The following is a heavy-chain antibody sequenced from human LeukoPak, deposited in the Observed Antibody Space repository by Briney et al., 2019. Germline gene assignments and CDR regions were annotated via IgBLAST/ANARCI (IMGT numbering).Heavy chain of an antibody. Sequence: GGSLRLSCAASGFTFSSYAMSWVRQAPGKGLEWVSAISGSGGSTYYADSVKGRFTISRDNSKNMLYLQMNSLRAEDTAVYYCAKQLSRDTAMVTKGAFDIWGQGTMVTVSS. CDR2: ISGSGGST. V-gene: IGHV3-23*01. D-gene: IGHD5-18*01. CDR3: AKQLSRDTAMVTKGAFDI. J-gene: IGHJ3*02. CDR1: GFTFSSYA.